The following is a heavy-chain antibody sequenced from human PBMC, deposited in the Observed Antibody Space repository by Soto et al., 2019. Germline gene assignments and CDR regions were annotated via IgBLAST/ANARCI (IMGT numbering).Heavy chain of an antibody. D-gene: IGHD1-26*01. V-gene: IGHV4-31*03. CDR2: IYYSGST. CDR3: ARVLFPLLSNHDNYYSYLDI. J-gene: IGHJ6*03. Sequence: PSGTLSLTCTVSGGSISSGGYYWSWIRQHPGKGLEWIGYIYYSGSTYYNASLKSRVTISVDTSKNQFSLKLSSVTAADAAVYYCARVLFPLLSNHDNYYSYLDIWGKGTPVTVSS. CDR1: GGSISSGGYY.